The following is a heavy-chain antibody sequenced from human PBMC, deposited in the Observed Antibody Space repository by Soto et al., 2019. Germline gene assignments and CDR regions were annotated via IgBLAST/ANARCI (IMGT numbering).Heavy chain of an antibody. V-gene: IGHV5-10-1*01. J-gene: IGHJ6*02. D-gene: IGHD2-2*02. CDR3: ARHVRRYCSSTSCYTYLYYYGMDV. CDR1: GYSFTSYW. Sequence: GESLKISCKGSGYSFTSYWISWVRQMPGKGLEWMGRIDPSDSYTNYSPSFQGHVTISADKSISTAYLQWSSLKASDTAMYYCARHVRRYCSSTSCYTYLYYYGMDVWGQGTTVTVSS. CDR2: IDPSDSYT.